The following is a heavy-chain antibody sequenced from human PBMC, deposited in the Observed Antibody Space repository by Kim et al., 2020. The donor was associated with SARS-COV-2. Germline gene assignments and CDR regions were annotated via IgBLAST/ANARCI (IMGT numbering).Heavy chain of an antibody. CDR2: INHSGST. CDR3: ARALEGKTYYYGSGSYERWFDP. CDR1: GGSFSGYY. D-gene: IGHD3-10*01. V-gene: IGHV4-34*01. J-gene: IGHJ5*02. Sequence: SETLSLTCAVYGGSFSGYYWSWIRQPPGKGLEWIGEINHSGSTNYNPSLKSRVTISVDTSKNQFSLKLSSVTAADTAVYYCARALEGKTYYYGSGSYERWFDPWGQGTLVTVSS.